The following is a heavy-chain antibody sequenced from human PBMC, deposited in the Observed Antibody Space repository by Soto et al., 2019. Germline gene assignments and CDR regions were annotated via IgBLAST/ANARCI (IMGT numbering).Heavy chain of an antibody. D-gene: IGHD2-21*02. V-gene: IGHV1-69*12. Sequence: QVELVQSGAEVKKPGSSVKVSCQASGGTFSSYAITWVRQAPGQGLEWMGGIIPIVGTADYAQKFQRSVTITAAESTSTAYMELSSLRSEDTAVYYCASPVATVYYYYGMDVWGQGTTVTVSS. CDR3: ASPVATVYYYYGMDV. J-gene: IGHJ6*02. CDR1: GGTFSSYA. CDR2: IIPIVGTA.